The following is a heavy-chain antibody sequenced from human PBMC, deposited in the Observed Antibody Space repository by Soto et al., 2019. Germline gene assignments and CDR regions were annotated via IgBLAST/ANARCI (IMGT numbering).Heavy chain of an antibody. V-gene: IGHV4-59*08. CDR3: ARCESVILPRSFNWFVP. Sequence: SETLSLTCAVYGGSFSGYYWSWIRQPPGKGLEWIGYIYYSGSTNYNPSLKSRVTISVDTSKNQFSLKLSSVTAADTAVYYCARCESVILPRSFNWFVPSGPTTLLTVFS. CDR2: IYYSGST. D-gene: IGHD3-9*01. J-gene: IGHJ5*02. CDR1: GGSFSGYY.